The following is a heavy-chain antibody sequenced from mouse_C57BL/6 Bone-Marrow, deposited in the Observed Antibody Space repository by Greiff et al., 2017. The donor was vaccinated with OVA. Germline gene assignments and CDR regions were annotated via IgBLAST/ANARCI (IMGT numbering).Heavy chain of an antibody. Sequence: VQLQQSGAELVKPGASVKLSCKASGYTFTEYTIHWVKQRSGQGLGWIGWFYPGSGSIKYNEKFKDKATLTADNSSSTVYMELSRLTSEDSAVYFCARHEERGYDYPWFAYWGQGTLVTVSA. CDR3: ARHEERGYDYPWFAY. CDR1: GYTFTEYT. V-gene: IGHV1-62-2*01. J-gene: IGHJ3*01. D-gene: IGHD2-4*01. CDR2: FYPGSGSI.